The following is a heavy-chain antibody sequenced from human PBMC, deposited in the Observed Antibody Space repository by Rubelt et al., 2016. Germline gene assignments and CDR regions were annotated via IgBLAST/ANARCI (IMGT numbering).Heavy chain of an antibody. V-gene: IGHV3-49*02. D-gene: IGHD1-26*01. J-gene: IGHJ1*01. Sequence: VRQAPGKGLEWVGFIRSKAYGGTTEYAASVKGRFTISRDDSKSIAYLQMNSLKTEDTAVYYCTRAGGTSGSYYQYFQHWGQGTLVTVSS. CDR3: TRAGGTSGSYYQYFQH. CDR2: IRSKAYGGTT.